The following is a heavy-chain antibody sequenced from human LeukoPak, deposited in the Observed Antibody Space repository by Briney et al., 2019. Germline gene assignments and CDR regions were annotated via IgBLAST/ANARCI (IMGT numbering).Heavy chain of an antibody. CDR3: AKRGAYSPPY. Sequence: GRSLRLSCAASGFTFRSYGMHWVRQAPGKGLEWVAVISYDGSNKYYGDSVKGRFTISRDNSKNTLYLQMNSLRAEDTAVYYCAKRGAYSPPYWGQGTLVTVSS. V-gene: IGHV3-30*18. D-gene: IGHD5-18*01. CDR1: GFTFRSYG. CDR2: ISYDGSNK. J-gene: IGHJ4*02.